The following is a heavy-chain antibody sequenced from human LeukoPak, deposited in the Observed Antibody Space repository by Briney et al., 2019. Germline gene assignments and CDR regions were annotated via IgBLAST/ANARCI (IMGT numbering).Heavy chain of an antibody. CDR3: AKERQWLVLIPFMDV. Sequence: GESLRLSCAASGFTFSSYGMHWVRQAPGKGLEWVAFIRYDGSNKYYADSVKGRFTISRDNSKNTLYLQMNSLRAEDTAVCYCAKERQWLVLIPFMDVWGQGTTVTVSS. D-gene: IGHD6-19*01. J-gene: IGHJ6*02. CDR2: IRYDGSNK. V-gene: IGHV3-30*02. CDR1: GFTFSSYG.